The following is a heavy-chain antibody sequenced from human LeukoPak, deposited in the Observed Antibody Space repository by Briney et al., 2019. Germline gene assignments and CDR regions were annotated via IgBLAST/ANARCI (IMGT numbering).Heavy chain of an antibody. CDR3: SRAPRGGTSKFDY. CDR1: GYSFSTHW. Sequence: GESLKISCKGFGYSFSTHWIAWVRQMPGKGLEWMGIIYPGDSDTRYSPPFQGQATISVDKSISTAYLQWSSLKASDTAMYYCSRAPRGGTSKFDYWGQGTLISVSS. D-gene: IGHD1-7*01. V-gene: IGHV5-51*01. CDR2: IYPGDSDT. J-gene: IGHJ4*02.